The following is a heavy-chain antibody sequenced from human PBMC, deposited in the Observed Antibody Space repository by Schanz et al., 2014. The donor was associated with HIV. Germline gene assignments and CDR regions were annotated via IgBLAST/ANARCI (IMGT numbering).Heavy chain of an antibody. J-gene: IGHJ3*02. CDR3: AIRTPMISFGAFDI. D-gene: IGHD3-16*01. Sequence: EVQLLESGGGLEQPGGSLRLSCAASGFNFNNYAMTWVRQAPGKGLEWVSRINSNEGTTDYADSVKGRFTISRDNAKNTLYLQMNSLRAEDTAVYYCAIRTPMISFGAFDIWGRGTMVTVSS. CDR2: INSNEGTT. CDR1: GFNFNNYA. V-gene: IGHV3-23*01.